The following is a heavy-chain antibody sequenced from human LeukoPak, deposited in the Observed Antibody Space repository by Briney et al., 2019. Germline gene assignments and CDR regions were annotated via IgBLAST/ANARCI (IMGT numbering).Heavy chain of an antibody. D-gene: IGHD3-10*01. J-gene: IGHJ4*02. V-gene: IGHV3-23*01. CDR2: ISGSGGST. CDR1: GFTFSSYA. Sequence: GGSLRLSCAASGFTFSSYAMSCVRQAPGKGLEWVSAISGSGGSTYYADSVKGRFTISRDNSKNTLYLQMNSLRAEDTAVYYCAKTMVRGVTPHYWGQGTLVTVSS. CDR3: AKTMVRGVTPHY.